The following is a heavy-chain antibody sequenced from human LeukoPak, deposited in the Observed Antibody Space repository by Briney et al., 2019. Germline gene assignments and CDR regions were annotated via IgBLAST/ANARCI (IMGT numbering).Heavy chain of an antibody. J-gene: IGHJ1*01. D-gene: IGHD3-22*01. V-gene: IGHV3-23*01. CDR1: GFTFSTYA. CDR2: INDSVGRT. Sequence: GGSLRLSCAASGFTFSTYAMSWVRQAPGKGLEWVSGINDSVGRTYYADSVKGRFTISRDNSKNTLYLQMNSLRAEDTAVYYCAKDGGSYSFQHWGQGTLVTVSS. CDR3: AKDGGSYSFQH.